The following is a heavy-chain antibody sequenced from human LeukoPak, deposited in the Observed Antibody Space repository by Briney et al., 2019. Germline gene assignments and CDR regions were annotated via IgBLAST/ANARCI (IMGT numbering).Heavy chain of an antibody. V-gene: IGHV4-34*01. J-gene: IGHJ5*02. D-gene: IGHD6-19*01. CDR3: ARFIGSGWYGNWFDP. Sequence: EPSETLSLTCAVYGGSFSGYYWSWIRQPPGKGLEWIGEINHSGSTNYNPSLKGRVTISVDTSKNQFSLKLSSVTAADTAVYYCARFIGSGWYGNWFDPWGQGTLVTVSS. CDR1: GGSFSGYY. CDR2: INHSGST.